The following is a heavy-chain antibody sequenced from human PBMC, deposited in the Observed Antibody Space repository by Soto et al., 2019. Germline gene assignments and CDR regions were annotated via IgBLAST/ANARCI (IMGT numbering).Heavy chain of an antibody. CDR2: IRARSSDI. D-gene: IGHD3-3*01. CDR1: GFTFSSYS. CDR3: AASSRYYDFWSGYYGDFDY. V-gene: IGHV3-21*01. J-gene: IGHJ4*02. Sequence: GGSLRLSCAASGFTFSSYSMNWVRQAPGKGLEWVSSIRARSSDIYHADSVKGRFTISRDNAKNSLYLQMNSLRAEDTAVYYCAASSRYYDFWSGYYGDFDYWGQG.